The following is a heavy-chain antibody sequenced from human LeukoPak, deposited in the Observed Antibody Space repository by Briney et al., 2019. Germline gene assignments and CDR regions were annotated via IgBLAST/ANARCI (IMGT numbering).Heavy chain of an antibody. CDR1: GGTFSSYA. J-gene: IGHJ4*02. Sequence: SVKVSCKASGGTFSSYAISWVRQALGQGLEWMGGIIPIFGTADYAQKFQGGVTITTDESTSTAYMELSSLRSEDTAVYYCARGRTGTLIYFDYWGQGTLVTVSS. CDR3: ARGRTGTLIYFDY. D-gene: IGHD1-1*01. V-gene: IGHV1-69*05. CDR2: IIPIFGTA.